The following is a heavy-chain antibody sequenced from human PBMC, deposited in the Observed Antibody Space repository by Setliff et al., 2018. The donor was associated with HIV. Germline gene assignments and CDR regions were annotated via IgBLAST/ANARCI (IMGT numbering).Heavy chain of an antibody. V-gene: IGHV1-2*02. CDR3: ARDGGSSGWYFVLGYSDY. CDR2: INPNNGGT. D-gene: IGHD6-19*01. J-gene: IGHJ4*02. Sequence: ASVKVSCKASGGTFSSYAISWVRQAPGQGLEWMGWINPNNGGTNYAQKFQGRVTMTRDTSISTAYMELSRLRSDDTAVYYCARDGGSSGWYFVLGYSDYWGPGTLVTVSS. CDR1: GGTFSSYA.